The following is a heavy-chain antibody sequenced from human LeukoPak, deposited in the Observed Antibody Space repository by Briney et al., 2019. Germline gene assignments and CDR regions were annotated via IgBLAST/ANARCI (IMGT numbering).Heavy chain of an antibody. CDR2: IWYDGSNK. CDR3: PRCGGYCSGGWCCGGGFYFDY. CDR1: GFTFSSYG. J-gene: IGHJ4*02. V-gene: IGHV3-33*01. Sequence: GGSLRLTCAASGFTFSSYGMHWVRHAPGKGLEWVALIWYDGSNKYYADSVKGGFSSFRDNAKNSMYLQMNGLRAAEMSEYYCPRCGGYCSGGWCCGGGFYFDYWGQGTLVPVSS. D-gene: IGHD2-15*01.